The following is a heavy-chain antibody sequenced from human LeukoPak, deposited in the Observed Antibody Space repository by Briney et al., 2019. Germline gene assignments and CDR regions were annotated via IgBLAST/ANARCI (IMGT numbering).Heavy chain of an antibody. CDR3: AKDLNVAAAGYYFDY. D-gene: IGHD6-13*01. CDR1: GFTFSNYG. Sequence: GGSLRLSCAASGFTFSNYGMHGVRQAPGKGLEGVAVVANDGRDKRYADSVKGRFTISRDNSKNTVYLQMNSLRAEDTAVYYCAKDLNVAAAGYYFDYWGQGTLVTVSS. V-gene: IGHV3-30*18. CDR2: VANDGRDK. J-gene: IGHJ4*02.